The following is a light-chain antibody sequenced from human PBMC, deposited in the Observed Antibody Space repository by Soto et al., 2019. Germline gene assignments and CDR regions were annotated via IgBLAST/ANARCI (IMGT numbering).Light chain of an antibody. J-gene: IGKJ5*01. V-gene: IGKV3-15*01. CDR3: QHYNNCTPG. CDR2: GAS. Sequence: EIVMTQSPATLSVSSGEKETLSCRASKSGGSNLAWYQQKPGQTPRLRSYGASTRGTGITVRFSGSGSGTEFTLTISSQQFEDFGFYYCQHYNNCTPGFGKGTRLEIK. CDR1: KSGGSN.